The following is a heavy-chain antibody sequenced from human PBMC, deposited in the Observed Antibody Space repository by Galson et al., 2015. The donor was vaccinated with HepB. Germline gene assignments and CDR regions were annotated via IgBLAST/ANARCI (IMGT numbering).Heavy chain of an antibody. D-gene: IGHD2-15*01. J-gene: IGHJ4*02. V-gene: IGHV5-51*01. CDR2: IYPGDTDT. CDR1: GYSFTSYW. CDR3: ARGYCSGGSCYSPYYFDY. Sequence: QSGAEVKKPGESLKISWKGSGYSFTSYWSGWVRQIPGKGLEWMGIIYPGDTDTRYSPSFQGQVTISADKSISTAYLQWSSLKASDTAMYYCARGYCSGGSCYSPYYFDYWVQGTLVTVSS.